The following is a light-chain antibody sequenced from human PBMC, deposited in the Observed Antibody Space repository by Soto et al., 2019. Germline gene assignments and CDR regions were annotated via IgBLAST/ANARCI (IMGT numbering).Light chain of an antibody. CDR1: QIVSKW. Sequence: DIQMTQSPSTLSAVVGDRATITCRASQIVSKWLAWYQQKPGKPPKLLIYASSSWHTGVPSRFSGSGSGTDFTLTISSLQAEDVANYYCQQYYSYPWTFGQGTKVDIK. CDR3: QQYYSYPWT. CDR2: ASS. V-gene: IGKV1-5*01. J-gene: IGKJ1*01.